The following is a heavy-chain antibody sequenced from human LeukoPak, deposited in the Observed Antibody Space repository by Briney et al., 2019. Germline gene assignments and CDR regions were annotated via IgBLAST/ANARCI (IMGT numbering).Heavy chain of an antibody. Sequence: SETPSLTCSVSGYSFSTAYYWGWSRQPPGKGLEWIGSIYYSGNTYYNPSLKSRVTISVDTSKNQFSLKLSSVTAADTAVYYCARRDSYSSGYYYFDYWGQGTLVTVSS. V-gene: IGHV4-38-2*02. J-gene: IGHJ4*02. CDR2: IYYSGNT. CDR1: GYSFSTAYY. D-gene: IGHD3-22*01. CDR3: ARRDSYSSGYYYFDY.